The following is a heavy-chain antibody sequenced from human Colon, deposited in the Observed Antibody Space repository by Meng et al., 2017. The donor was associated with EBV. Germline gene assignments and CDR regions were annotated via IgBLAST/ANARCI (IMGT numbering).Heavy chain of an antibody. CDR1: GGSVSGSY. J-gene: IGHJ5*02. D-gene: IGHD6-19*01. Sequence: LRQRLREGLMHPPAILSLFCSFSGGSVSGSYWCWIRQPPGKGLEWIGEINHSGNTNYNPSFKSRVTISIDTSKNQFFLKLRSVTDADTAVYFCARGEPVPGHFLKSWGQGTLVTVSS. CDR3: ARGEPVPGHFLKS. CDR2: INHSGNT. V-gene: IGHV4-34*01.